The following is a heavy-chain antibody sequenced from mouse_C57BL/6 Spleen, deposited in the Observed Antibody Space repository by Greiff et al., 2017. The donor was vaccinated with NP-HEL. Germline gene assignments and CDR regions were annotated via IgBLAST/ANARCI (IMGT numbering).Heavy chain of an antibody. CDR1: GYTFTSYW. D-gene: IGHD1-1*01. CDR2: IYPGSGST. V-gene: IGHV1-55*01. CDR3: ARKDTDGSSYGYFDV. J-gene: IGHJ1*03. Sequence: QVQLQQSGAELVKPGASVKMSCKASGYTFTSYWITWVKQRPGQGLEWIGDIYPGSGSTNYNEKFKSKATLTVDTSSSTAYMQLSSLTSEDSAVYYCARKDTDGSSYGYFDVWGTGTTVTVSS.